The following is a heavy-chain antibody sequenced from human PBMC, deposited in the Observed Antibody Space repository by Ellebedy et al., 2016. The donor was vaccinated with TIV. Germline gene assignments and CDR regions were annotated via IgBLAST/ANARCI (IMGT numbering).Heavy chain of an antibody. D-gene: IGHD4-23*01. Sequence: GGSLRLSXAASGFIFSSYAMHWVRQAPGKGLEWVAVISYDGNTKYYADSVKGRFTISRDNSKNTMYLQMNSLRAEDTAIYYCAKDQGSTVVSKGRDCWGQGTLVTVSS. CDR3: AKDQGSTVVSKGRDC. V-gene: IGHV3-30-3*02. CDR1: GFIFSSYA. J-gene: IGHJ4*02. CDR2: ISYDGNTK.